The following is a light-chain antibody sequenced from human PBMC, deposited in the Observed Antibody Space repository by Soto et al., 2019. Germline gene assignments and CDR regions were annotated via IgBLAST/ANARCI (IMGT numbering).Light chain of an antibody. J-gene: IGLJ3*02. CDR1: SSDVGGYNY. Sequence: QSALTQPASVAGSPGQSITIACTGTSSDVGGYNYVSWYQLHPGKAPGLVIYDVSIRPPAVSDRFSGSTSGNTASLTISGLQAEDEADYYCSSYTATRTVVFGGGTKLTVL. V-gene: IGLV2-14*03. CDR3: SSYTATRTVV. CDR2: DVS.